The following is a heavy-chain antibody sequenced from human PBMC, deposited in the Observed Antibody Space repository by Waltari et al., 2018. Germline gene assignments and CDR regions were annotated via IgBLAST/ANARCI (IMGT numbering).Heavy chain of an antibody. CDR2: MKFDGGAT. Sequence: DVKMVESGGGLVQPEGSLRLSCTGSGVTSNKYWMHWVRQAPGEGPERISHMKFDGGATDYADSVRVRFTHSRDTVKMTLILQMNSLRVDDTAVYFCARVTLLRGAHWGQGTLVTVSS. D-gene: IGHD3-10*01. V-gene: IGHV3-74*01. J-gene: IGHJ1*01. CDR1: GVTSNKYW. CDR3: ARVTLLRGAH.